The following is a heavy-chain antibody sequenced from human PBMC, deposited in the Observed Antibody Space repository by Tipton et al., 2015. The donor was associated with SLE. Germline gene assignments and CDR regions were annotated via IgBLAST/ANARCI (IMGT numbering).Heavy chain of an antibody. Sequence: TLSLTCTVSGGSISDNSYYWAWIRQPPGKGLEWIGYIFYSGTTNYNPSLKSRVTLSIDTSKNQFSLRLSSVTAADTSVYYCARHPSSRGYYSNWFDPWGQGTLVTVSS. V-gene: IGHV4-61*05. D-gene: IGHD3-22*01. CDR1: GGSISDNSYY. CDR3: ARHPSSRGYYSNWFDP. CDR2: IFYSGTT. J-gene: IGHJ5*02.